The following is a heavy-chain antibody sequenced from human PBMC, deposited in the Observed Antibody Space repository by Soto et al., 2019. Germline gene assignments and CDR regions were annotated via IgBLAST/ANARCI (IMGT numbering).Heavy chain of an antibody. Sequence: GGSLRLSCAASGFTFSSFAMSWVRQAPGKGLDWVSAISGSGGSTYSADSVKGRFTISRDNSKNTLYLQMNSLRPEDTAVYYCAKVPIPYSISSSYFHYWGQGTLVTVSS. D-gene: IGHD6-6*01. CDR3: AKVPIPYSISSSYFHY. CDR1: GFTFSSFA. J-gene: IGHJ4*02. V-gene: IGHV3-23*01. CDR2: ISGSGGST.